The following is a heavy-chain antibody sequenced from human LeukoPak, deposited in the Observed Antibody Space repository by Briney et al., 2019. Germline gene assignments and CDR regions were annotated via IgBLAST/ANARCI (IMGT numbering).Heavy chain of an antibody. V-gene: IGHV3-23*01. CDR1: GISLSNYG. J-gene: IGHJ4*02. Sequence: GGSLRLSCAVSGISLSNYGMSWVRQAPGKGLEWVAGISGSGGGTNYADSVKGRFTISRDNPKNTRDLQMNRLRAEDTAVYFCAKRGVVIRVILVGFHKEAYYFDSWGQGALVTASS. CDR2: ISGSGGGT. D-gene: IGHD3-22*01. CDR3: AKRGVVIRVILVGFHKEAYYFDS.